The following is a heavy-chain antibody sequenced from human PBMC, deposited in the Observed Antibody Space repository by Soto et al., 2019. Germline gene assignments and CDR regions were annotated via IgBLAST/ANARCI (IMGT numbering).Heavy chain of an antibody. CDR1: GYSFTSYW. V-gene: IGHV5-51*01. CDR2: IYPGDSDT. J-gene: IGHJ6*02. CDR3: ARQPDCSSTSCKYYYYYYGMDV. Sequence: PGESLKISCKGSGYSFTSYWIGWVRQMPGKGLEWMGIIYPGDSDTRYSPSFQGQVTISADKSISTAYLQWSSLKASDTAMYYCARQPDCSSTSCKYYYYYYGMDVWGQGTTVTVSS. D-gene: IGHD2-2*01.